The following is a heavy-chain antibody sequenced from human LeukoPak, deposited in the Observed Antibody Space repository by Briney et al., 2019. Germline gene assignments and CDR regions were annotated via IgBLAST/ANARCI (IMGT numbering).Heavy chain of an antibody. D-gene: IGHD6-19*01. V-gene: IGHV1-69*13. Sequence: ASVKVSCKASGGTFSSYAISWVRQAPGQGLEWMGGIIPIFGTANYAQKFQGRVTITADESTSTAYMELSSLRSEDTAVYYCARAMVAGHSTGGYFDYWGQGTLVTVSS. CDR2: IIPIFGTA. CDR1: GGTFSSYA. CDR3: ARAMVAGHSTGGYFDY. J-gene: IGHJ4*02.